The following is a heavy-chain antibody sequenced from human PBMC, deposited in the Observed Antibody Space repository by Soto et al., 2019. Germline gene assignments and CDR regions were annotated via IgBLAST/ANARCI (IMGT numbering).Heavy chain of an antibody. D-gene: IGHD6-13*01. Sequence: GGSLRLSCAASGFTFSSYSMNWVRQAPGKGLEWVSSISSSSSYIYYADSVKGRFTISRDNAKNSLYLQMNSLRAEDTAVYYCARDEPKKQQLVPLDYWGQGTLVTVSS. CDR2: ISSSSSYI. V-gene: IGHV3-21*01. J-gene: IGHJ4*02. CDR1: GFTFSSYS. CDR3: ARDEPKKQQLVPLDY.